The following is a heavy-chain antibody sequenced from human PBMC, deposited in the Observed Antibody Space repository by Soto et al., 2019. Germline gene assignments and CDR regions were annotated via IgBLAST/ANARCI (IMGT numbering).Heavy chain of an antibody. D-gene: IGHD3-16*02. Sequence: PGGSLRLSCAASGFTFSSYAMHWVRQAPGKGLEWVAVISYDGSNKYYADSVKGRFTISRDNSKNTLYLQMNSLRAEDTAVYYCARDLEPSLRLGGLSLPIDYWGQGTLVTVSS. V-gene: IGHV3-30*04. CDR3: ARDLEPSLRLGGLSLPIDY. J-gene: IGHJ4*02. CDR2: ISYDGSNK. CDR1: GFTFSSYA.